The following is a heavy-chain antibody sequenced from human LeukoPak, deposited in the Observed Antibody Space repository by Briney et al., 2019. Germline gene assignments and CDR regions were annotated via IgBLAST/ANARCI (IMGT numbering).Heavy chain of an antibody. D-gene: IGHD6-19*01. CDR3: ARLRAGSGWFFDY. V-gene: IGHV4-30-2*01. J-gene: IGHJ4*02. CDR1: GGSISSGGYS. CDR2: IYHSGST. Sequence: PSQTLSLTCAVSGGSISSGGYSWSWIRQPPGKGLEWIGYIYHSGSTYYNPSLKSRVTISVDRSKNQFSLKLSSVTAADTAVYYCARLRAGSGWFFDYWGQGTLVTVSS.